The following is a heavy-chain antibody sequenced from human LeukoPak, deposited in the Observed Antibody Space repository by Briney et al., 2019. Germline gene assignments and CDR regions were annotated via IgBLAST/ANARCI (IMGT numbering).Heavy chain of an antibody. D-gene: IGHD5-12*01. CDR2: SMIRSGNT. CDR1: GFNFIDYS. V-gene: IGHV3-48*01. CDR3: ARDHRYAFDN. J-gene: IGHJ4*01. Sequence: ESLTLSCAASGFNFIDYSMNWFLQAPGKGLEWISDSMIRSGNTKYADSVKGRFTISRDKARNSLYLQMNSLRVEDTAVYYCARDHRYAFDNWGHGTLVTVSS.